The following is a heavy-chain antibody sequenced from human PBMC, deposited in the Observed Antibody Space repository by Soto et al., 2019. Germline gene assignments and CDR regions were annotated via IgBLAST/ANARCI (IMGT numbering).Heavy chain of an antibody. CDR1: GGTFSSYA. V-gene: IGHV1-69*01. J-gene: IGHJ6*02. Sequence: QVQLVQSGAEAKRPGSSVKVSCKASGGTFSSYAISWVRQAPGQGLEWLGGIIPSFGKGNYQQTFQGRLTITADESTSTVYMELSGLTSGDTAIYYCAREGRVTTGRAVIRSGMDVWGQGTTVTVSS. D-gene: IGHD3-10*01. CDR3: AREGRVTTGRAVIRSGMDV. CDR2: IIPSFGKG.